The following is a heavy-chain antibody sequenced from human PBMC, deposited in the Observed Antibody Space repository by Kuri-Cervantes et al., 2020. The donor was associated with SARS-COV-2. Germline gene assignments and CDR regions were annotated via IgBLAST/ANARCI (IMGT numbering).Heavy chain of an antibody. D-gene: IGHD2-2*02. CDR1: GFTFSNAW. CDR2: IKSKIDGGTT. Sequence: GESLKISCAASGFTFSNAWMSWVRQAPGKGLEWVGRIKSKIDGGTTDYAAPVKGRFTISRDDSKNTLYLQMNSLKAEDTAVYYCTTDPIVVVPGAIVAWGQGTLVTGSS. J-gene: IGHJ5*02. V-gene: IGHV3-15*01. CDR3: TTDPIVVVPGAIVA.